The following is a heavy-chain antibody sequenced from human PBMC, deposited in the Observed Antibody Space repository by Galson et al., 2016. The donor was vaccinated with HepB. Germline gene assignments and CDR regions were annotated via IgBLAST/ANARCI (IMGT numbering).Heavy chain of an antibody. CDR3: VRAAGQGYSGSGSRHDL. CDR1: GFTFSGYS. CDR2: INPSSRYI. V-gene: IGHV3-21*01. D-gene: IGHD3-10*01. J-gene: IGHJ5*02. Sequence: SLRLSCAASGFTFSGYSGNWVRQAPGKGLEWISYINPSSRYIYYTASVKGRFTISRDNAKNSLYLQMNSLRGEDTAIYYCVRAAGQGYSGSGSRHDLWGLGTLVTVSS.